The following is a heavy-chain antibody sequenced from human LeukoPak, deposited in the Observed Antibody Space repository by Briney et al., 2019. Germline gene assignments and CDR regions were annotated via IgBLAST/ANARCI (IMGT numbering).Heavy chain of an antibody. CDR1: GFTFSSYG. CDR3: AKAPYDGWFDP. J-gene: IGHJ5*02. D-gene: IGHD3-3*01. V-gene: IGHV3-30*02. Sequence: GGSLRLSCAASGFTFSSYGMHWVRQAPGKGLEWVAFIRYDGSNKYYADSVKGRFTISRDNSKNTLYLQKNSLRAEDTAVYYCAKAPYDGWFDPWGQGTLVTVSS. CDR2: IRYDGSNK.